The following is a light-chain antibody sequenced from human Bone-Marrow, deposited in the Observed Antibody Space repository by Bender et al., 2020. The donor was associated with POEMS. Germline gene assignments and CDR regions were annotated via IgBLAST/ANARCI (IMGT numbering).Light chain of an antibody. CDR3: CSYAGGSWV. CDR1: NSDVGTYDY. V-gene: IGLV2-14*03. CDR2: EVS. J-gene: IGLJ3*02. Sequence: QSALTQPASVSGSHGQSITISCTGTNSDVGTYDYVSWYQQHPGRAPKLIIFEVSTRPSGVSSRFSGSKSGNTASLTISGLQADDEADYYCCSYAGGSWVFGGGTKVTVL.